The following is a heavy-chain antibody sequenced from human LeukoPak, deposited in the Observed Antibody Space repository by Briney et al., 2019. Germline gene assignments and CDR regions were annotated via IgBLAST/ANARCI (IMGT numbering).Heavy chain of an antibody. Sequence: GGSLRLSCAASGFIFTNYAVSWVRQAPGKGLEWVANIKQDGSEKYYVDSVKGRFTISRDNAKNSLYLQMNSLRAEDTAVYYCAREGGYSYGYRYYFDYWGQGTLVTVSS. J-gene: IGHJ4*02. CDR1: GFIFTNYA. CDR2: IKQDGSEK. D-gene: IGHD5-18*01. CDR3: AREGGYSYGYRYYFDY. V-gene: IGHV3-7*01.